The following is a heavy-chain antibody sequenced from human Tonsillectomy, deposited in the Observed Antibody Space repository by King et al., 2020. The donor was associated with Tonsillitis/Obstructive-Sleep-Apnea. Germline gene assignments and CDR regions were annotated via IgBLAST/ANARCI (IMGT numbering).Heavy chain of an antibody. CDR2: INHSGST. CDR3: AGQNLWGYYFDY. Sequence: VQLQQWGAGLLKPSETLSLTCAVYGGSFSGYNWTWIRQPPGKGLEWIGEINHSGSTTYDPSLKSRVTISLDTSKNQFSLKLSSVTAADTAVYYCAGQNLWGYYFDYSGQGTPVTVSS. CDR1: GGSFSGYN. J-gene: IGHJ4*02. D-gene: IGHD7-27*01. V-gene: IGHV4-34*01.